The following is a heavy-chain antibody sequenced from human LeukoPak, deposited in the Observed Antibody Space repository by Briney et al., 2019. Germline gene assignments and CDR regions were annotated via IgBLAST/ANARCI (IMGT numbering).Heavy chain of an antibody. CDR3: ARVGNSSGWYIDY. V-gene: IGHV3-30*03. CDR1: GFRVSSYY. J-gene: IGHJ4*02. D-gene: IGHD6-19*01. CDR2: ISYDGSNK. Sequence: GGSLRFSCAASGFRVSSYYMNWVRQAPGKGLEWVAVISYDGSNKYYADSVKGRFTISRDNSKNTLYLQMNSLRAEDTAVYYCARVGNSSGWYIDYWGQGTLVTVSS.